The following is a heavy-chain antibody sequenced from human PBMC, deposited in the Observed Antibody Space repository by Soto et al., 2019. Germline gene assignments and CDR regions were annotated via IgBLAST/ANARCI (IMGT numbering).Heavy chain of an antibody. CDR3: ARGEGATMTYYYYGMDV. J-gene: IGHJ6*02. CDR2: INHSGST. CDR1: GGSFSGYY. Sequence: SETLSLTCAVYGGSFSGYYWTWIRQPPGTGLEWIGEINHSGSTNYNPSLKSRVTISVDTSKNQFSLKLSSVTAADTAVYYCARGEGATMTYYYYGMDVWGQGTTVT. V-gene: IGHV4-34*01. D-gene: IGHD5-12*01.